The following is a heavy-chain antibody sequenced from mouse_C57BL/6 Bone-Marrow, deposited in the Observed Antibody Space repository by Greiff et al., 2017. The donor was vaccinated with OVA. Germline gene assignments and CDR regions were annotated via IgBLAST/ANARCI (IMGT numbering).Heavy chain of an antibody. Sequence: QVQLQQSGAELVRPGTSVKVSCKASGYAFTNYLIEWVKQRPGQGLEWIGVINPGSGGTNYTEKFKGKATLTADKSSSTAYMQLSSLTSEDSAVYFCARGPYYYGSSPFDYWGQGTTLTVSS. CDR3: ARGPYYYGSSPFDY. J-gene: IGHJ2*01. D-gene: IGHD1-1*01. CDR2: INPGSGGT. CDR1: GYAFTNYL. V-gene: IGHV1-54*01.